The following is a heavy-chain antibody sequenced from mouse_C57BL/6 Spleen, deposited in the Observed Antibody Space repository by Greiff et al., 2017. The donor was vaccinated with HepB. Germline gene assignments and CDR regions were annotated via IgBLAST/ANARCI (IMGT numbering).Heavy chain of an antibody. CDR1: GYSITSGYD. CDR3: ARGDWDGGDYFDY. J-gene: IGHJ2*01. Sequence: EVKVVESGPGMVKPSQSLSLTCTVTGYSITSGYDWHWIRHFPGNKLEWMGYISYSGSTNYNPSLKSRISITHDTSKNHFFLKLNSVTTEDTATYYCARGDWDGGDYFDYWGQGTTLTVSS. V-gene: IGHV3-1*01. CDR2: ISYSGST. D-gene: IGHD4-1*01.